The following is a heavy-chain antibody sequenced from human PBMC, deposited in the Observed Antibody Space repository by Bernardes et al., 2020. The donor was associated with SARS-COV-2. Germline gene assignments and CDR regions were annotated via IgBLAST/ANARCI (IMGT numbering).Heavy chain of an antibody. D-gene: IGHD3-10*01. CDR3: AKDQYYYGSGSYPYYFDY. J-gene: IGHJ4*02. CDR1: GFTFSSYG. V-gene: IGHV3-30*18. CDR2: ISYDGSNK. Sequence: GGSLRLSCAASGFTFSSYGMHWVRQAPGKGLEWVAVISYDGSNKYYADSVKGRFTISRDNSKNTLYLQMNSLRAEDTAVYYCAKDQYYYGSGSYPYYFDYWGQGTLVTVSS.